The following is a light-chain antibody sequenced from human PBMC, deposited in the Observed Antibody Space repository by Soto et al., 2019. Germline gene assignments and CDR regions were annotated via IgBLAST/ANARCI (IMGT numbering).Light chain of an antibody. V-gene: IGLV7-46*01. Sequence: QTVVTQEPSLTVSPGGTVTLTCGSSTGAVTSGHYPYWFQQKPGQAPRTLIYDTSNKHSWTPARFSGYLLGGKAALTLSGAQHEDAAEYFCLLSFNGPYVFGGGTKLTVL. CDR1: TGAVTSGHY. J-gene: IGLJ1*01. CDR3: LLSFNGPYV. CDR2: DTS.